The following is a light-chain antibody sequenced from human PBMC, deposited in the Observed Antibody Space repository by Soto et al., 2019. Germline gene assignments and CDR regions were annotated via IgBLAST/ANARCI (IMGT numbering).Light chain of an antibody. Sequence: DIQLTQSPSFLNASVGDRVTITCRASQAIANYLGWYQQRPGKAPTLLIHAASTLHSGVPSRFSGSGYGTDFTITISSLQPEDFATYYCQQIDNLLFTFGQGTKLEI. CDR3: QQIDNLLFT. CDR1: QAIANY. CDR2: AAS. V-gene: IGKV1-9*01. J-gene: IGKJ2*01.